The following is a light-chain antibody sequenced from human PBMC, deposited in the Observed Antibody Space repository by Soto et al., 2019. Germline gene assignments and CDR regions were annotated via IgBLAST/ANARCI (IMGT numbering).Light chain of an antibody. J-gene: IGLJ3*02. V-gene: IGLV2-8*01. CDR3: SSSAGIYHYLV. Sequence: QSALTQPPSASGSPGQSVTISCTGTSSDIVGYNSVSWYQQHPGKAPRLMIYEVNKRPSGVPDRFSGSKSGYTASLTVSGLQTEDEAFYYCSSSAGIYHYLVFGGGTQLTVL. CDR2: EVN. CDR1: SSDIVGYNS.